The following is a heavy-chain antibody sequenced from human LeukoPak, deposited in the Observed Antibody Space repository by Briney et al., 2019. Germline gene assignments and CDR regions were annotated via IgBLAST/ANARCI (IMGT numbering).Heavy chain of an antibody. CDR1: GFAFSSFA. D-gene: IGHD3-10*01. V-gene: IGHV3-23*01. Sequence: QPGGSLRLSCAASGFAFSSFAMGWVRQAPGKGLEWVSAISGSGGSTYYADSVKGRFTISRDNSKNTLHLQMNSLRGEDTAVYYCANGDRKRITMVRGVMQPFDYWGQGTLVTVAS. CDR3: ANGDRKRITMVRGVMQPFDY. J-gene: IGHJ4*02. CDR2: ISGSGGST.